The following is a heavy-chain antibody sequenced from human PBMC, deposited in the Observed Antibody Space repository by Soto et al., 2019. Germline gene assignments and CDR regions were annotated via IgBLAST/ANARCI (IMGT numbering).Heavy chain of an antibody. CDR3: AKSGSSGWYGWFDP. J-gene: IGHJ5*02. CDR1: GFSLRTSGVG. D-gene: IGHD6-19*01. CDR2: IYWNDDK. V-gene: IGHV2-5*01. Sequence: QITLKESGPTLVKPTQTLTLTCIFSGFSLRTSGVGVGWIRQPPGKALEWLGFIYWNDDKRYSPSLKSRLPITEDPSKNQVVLTMTNMDPVDTATYYCAKSGSSGWYGWFDPWGQGTLVTVSS.